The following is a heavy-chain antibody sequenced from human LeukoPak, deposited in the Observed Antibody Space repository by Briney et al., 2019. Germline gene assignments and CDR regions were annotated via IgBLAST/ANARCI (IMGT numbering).Heavy chain of an antibody. J-gene: IGHJ4*02. CDR2: FDPEDGET. CDR3: ATVGSGSYYYFDY. D-gene: IGHD3-10*01. Sequence: GASVKVSCKASGYTFTSYYMHWVRQAPGKGLEWMGGFDPEDGETIYAQKFQGRVTMTEDTSTDTAYMELSSLRSEDTAVYYCATVGSGSYYYFDYWGQGTLVTVSS. V-gene: IGHV1-24*01. CDR1: GYTFTSYY.